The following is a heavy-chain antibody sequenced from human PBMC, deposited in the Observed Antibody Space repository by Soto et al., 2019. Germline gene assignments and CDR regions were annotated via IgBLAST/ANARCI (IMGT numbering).Heavy chain of an antibody. J-gene: IGHJ4*02. Sequence: GASVKVSCKASGYTFTSYDINWVRQATGQGLEWMGWMNPNSGNTSYAQKFQGRVTMTRNTSISTAYMELSSLRDEDTAVYYCAKDSTVIAARMFEDWGEGSLVTVSS. CDR1: GYTFTSYD. V-gene: IGHV1-8*01. CDR3: AKDSTVIAARMFED. CDR2: MNPNSGNT. D-gene: IGHD6-6*01.